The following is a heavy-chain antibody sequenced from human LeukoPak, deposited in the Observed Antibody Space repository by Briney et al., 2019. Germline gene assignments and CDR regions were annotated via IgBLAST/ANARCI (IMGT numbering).Heavy chain of an antibody. J-gene: IGHJ5*02. CDR3: ARHGFDP. CDR1: GGSFSGYF. Sequence: SETLSLTCVVYGGSFSGYFWSWIRQPPGKGLEWIGEINHSGSTNYNPSLKSRVTILVDTSKNQFSLKLNSVTAADTAVYYCARHGFDPWGQGTLVTVSS. CDR2: INHSGST. V-gene: IGHV4-34*01.